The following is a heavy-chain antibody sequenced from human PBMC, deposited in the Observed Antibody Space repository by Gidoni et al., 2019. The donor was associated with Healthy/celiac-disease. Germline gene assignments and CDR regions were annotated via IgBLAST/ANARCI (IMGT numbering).Heavy chain of an antibody. CDR1: GFTFSSYG. J-gene: IGHJ6*02. Sequence: QVQLVESGGGVVQPGRSLRLSCAASGFTFSSYGIPWARQAPGKGLEWVAVISYDGSNKYYADSVKGRFTISRDNSKNTLYLQMNSLRAEDTAVYYCAKDRRYYDFWSGYYYYYGMDVWGQGTTVTVSS. V-gene: IGHV3-30*18. D-gene: IGHD3-3*01. CDR2: ISYDGSNK. CDR3: AKDRRYYDFWSGYYYYYGMDV.